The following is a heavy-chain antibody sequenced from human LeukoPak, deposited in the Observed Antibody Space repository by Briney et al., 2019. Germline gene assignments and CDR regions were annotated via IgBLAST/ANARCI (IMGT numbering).Heavy chain of an antibody. CDR3: ARPEDSYVSFGY. D-gene: IGHD5-18*01. J-gene: IGHJ4*02. V-gene: IGHV4-39*01. CDR2: IYYSGST. Sequence: SETLSLTCTVPGGSISSYYWGWIRQPPGKGLEWIGSIYYSGSTYYNPSLKSRVTISVDTSKNQFSLKLSSVTAADTAVYYCARPEDSYVSFGYWGQGTLVTVSS. CDR1: GGSISSYY.